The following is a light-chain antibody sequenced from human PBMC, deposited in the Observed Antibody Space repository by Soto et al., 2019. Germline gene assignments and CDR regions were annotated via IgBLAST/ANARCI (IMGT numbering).Light chain of an antibody. V-gene: IGLV2-8*01. CDR2: EVS. Sequence: QSALTQPPSASGSPGQSVTISCTGTSRNVGGYNYVSWYQQHPGKAPKLMIYEVSKRPSGVPDSFSGSKFGNTASLTVSGRQAEDEADYYCSSYAGSNNLRVFGTGTKVTVL. J-gene: IGLJ1*01. CDR1: SRNVGGYNY. CDR3: SSYAGSNNLRV.